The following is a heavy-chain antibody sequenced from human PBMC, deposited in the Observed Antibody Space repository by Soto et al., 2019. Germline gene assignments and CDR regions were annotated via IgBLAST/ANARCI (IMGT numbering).Heavy chain of an antibody. CDR1: GGSINNHY. CDR2: IYYTGST. D-gene: IGHD6-19*01. V-gene: IGHV4-59*08. CDR3: ARQVAGTRWFDP. Sequence: PSETLSLTCTVSGGSINNHYWSWIRQPPGKGLEWIGYIYYTGSTNYNPSLKSRVTISVDTSKNQFSLKLSSVTAADTAVYYCARQVAGTRWFDPWGQGTLVTVSS. J-gene: IGHJ5*02.